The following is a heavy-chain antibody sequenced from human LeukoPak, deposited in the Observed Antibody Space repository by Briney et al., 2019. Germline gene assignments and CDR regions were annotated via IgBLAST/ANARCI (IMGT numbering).Heavy chain of an antibody. CDR1: GGSISSYY. D-gene: IGHD6-19*01. CDR2: IYYSGST. CDR3: ARQYSSGWSYYYGMDV. V-gene: IGHV4-59*08. Sequence: PSETLSLTCTVSGGSISSYYWSWIRQPPGKGLEWIGYIYYSGSTNYNPSLKSRVTISVDTSKNQFSLKLSSVTPEDTAVYYCARQYSSGWSYYYGMDVWGQGTTVTVSS. J-gene: IGHJ6*02.